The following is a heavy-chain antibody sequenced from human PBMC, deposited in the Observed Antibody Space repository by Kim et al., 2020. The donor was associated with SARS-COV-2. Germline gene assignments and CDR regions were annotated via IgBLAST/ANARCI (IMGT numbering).Heavy chain of an antibody. Sequence: SVKVSCKASGGTFSSYAISWVRQAPGQGLEWMGRIIPILGIANYAQKFQGRVTITADKSTSTAYMELSSLRSEDTAVYYCARSPLEWGPAATPTRFDYWGQGTLVTVSS. CDR1: GGTFSSYA. CDR3: ARSPLEWGPAATPTRFDY. CDR2: IIPILGIA. J-gene: IGHJ4*02. V-gene: IGHV1-69*04. D-gene: IGHD2-2*01.